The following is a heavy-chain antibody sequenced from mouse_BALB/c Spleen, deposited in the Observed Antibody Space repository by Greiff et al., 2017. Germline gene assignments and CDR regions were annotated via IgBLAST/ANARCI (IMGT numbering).Heavy chain of an antibody. CDR1: GYTFTDYV. J-gene: IGHJ1*01. V-gene: IGHV1-77*01. D-gene: IGHD2-1*01. CDR3: ASPYGNYDWYFDV. Sequence: QVQLQQSGPELVKPGASVKMSCKASGYTFTDYVISWVKQRTGQGLEWIGEIYPGSGSTYYNEKFKGKATLTADKSSNTAYMQLSSLTSEDSAVYFCASPYGNYDWYFDVWGAGTTVTVSS. CDR2: IYPGSGST.